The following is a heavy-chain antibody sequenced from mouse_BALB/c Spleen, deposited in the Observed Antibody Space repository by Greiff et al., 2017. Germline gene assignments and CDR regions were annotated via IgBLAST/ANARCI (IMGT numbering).Heavy chain of an antibody. D-gene: IGHD1-1*01. CDR1: GYNFTSYW. CDR3: AIVYVSSHYYAMDY. J-gene: IGHJ4*01. CDR2: IYPGSGST. V-gene: IGHV1-55*01. Sequence: VQLQQPGAELVKPGTSVKLSCKASGYNFTSYWINWVKLRPGQGLEWIGDIYPGSGSTNYNEKFKSKATLTVDTSSSTAYMQLSSLASEDSALYYCAIVYVSSHYYAMDYWGQGTSVTVSS.